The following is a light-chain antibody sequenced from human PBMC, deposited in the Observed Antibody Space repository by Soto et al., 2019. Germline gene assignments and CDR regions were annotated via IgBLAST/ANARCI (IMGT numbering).Light chain of an antibody. CDR2: RNN. CDR3: ATWDDSLNGFYV. J-gene: IGLJ1*01. V-gene: IGLV1-47*01. CDR1: TSNIGSNY. Sequence: QSVLTQPPSASGTPGQGVTISCSGSTSNIGSNYVYWYQQLPGTAPKLLIYRNNQRLSGVPDRFSGSKSGTSASLAISGLRSDDEADYFCATWDDSLNGFYVFGTGTKVNVL.